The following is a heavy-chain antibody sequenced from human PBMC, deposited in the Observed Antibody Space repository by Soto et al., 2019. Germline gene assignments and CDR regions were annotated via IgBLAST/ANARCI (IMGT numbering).Heavy chain of an antibody. CDR3: ARDGSYGGPSAY. CDR1: GGTFSSYA. J-gene: IGHJ4*02. Sequence: GASVKVSCKASGGTFSSYAISWVRQAPGQGLEWMGGIIPIFGTANYAQKFQGRVTITADGSTSTAYMELSSLRSEDTAVYYCARDGSYGGPSAYWGQGTLVTVSS. D-gene: IGHD3-10*01. CDR2: IIPIFGTA. V-gene: IGHV1-69*13.